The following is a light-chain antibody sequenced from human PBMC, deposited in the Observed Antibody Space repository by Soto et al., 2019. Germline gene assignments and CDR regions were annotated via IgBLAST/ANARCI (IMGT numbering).Light chain of an antibody. CDR3: QQYGSPPWT. CDR1: QSVSSSY. Sequence: EIVLTQSPGTLSLSPGERATLSCRASQSVSSSYLAWYQQKPGHAPRLLIYGASSRATGIPDRFSGSGSGTDFTLTISRLEPEDFAVYYCQQYGSPPWTFGQGTKVEIK. V-gene: IGKV3-20*01. CDR2: GAS. J-gene: IGKJ1*01.